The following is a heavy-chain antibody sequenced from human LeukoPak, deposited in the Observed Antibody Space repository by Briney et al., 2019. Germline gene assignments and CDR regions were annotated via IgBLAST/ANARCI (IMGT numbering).Heavy chain of an antibody. D-gene: IGHD1-1*01. J-gene: IGHJ6*03. CDR1: LYSFTNYG. Sequence: GSVKVSCKPSLYSFTNYGLNWRRQAPGHGREWRGWVSVNNGHTYYAQNFQGRVIMTTDTSTTTAYMGLRSLSSEDTAVYYCARPRWPRYNWTDYNNYHYREVWGKGTTVTVSS. V-gene: IGHV1-18*01. CDR2: VSVNNGHT. CDR3: ARPRWPRYNWTDYNNYHYREV.